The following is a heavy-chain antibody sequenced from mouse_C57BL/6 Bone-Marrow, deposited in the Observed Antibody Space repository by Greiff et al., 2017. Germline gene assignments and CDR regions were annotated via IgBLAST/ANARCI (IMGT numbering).Heavy chain of an antibody. Sequence: VQLQQSGPELVKPGASVKMSCKASGYTFPDYNMHWVKQSHGKSLEWIGYINPNNGGTSYNQKFKGKATLTVNKSSSTAYMELRSLTSEDSAVYYCARRTTVVATDAMDYWGQGTSVTVSS. V-gene: IGHV1-22*01. CDR1: GYTFPDYN. CDR2: INPNNGGT. CDR3: ARRTTVVATDAMDY. D-gene: IGHD1-1*01. J-gene: IGHJ4*01.